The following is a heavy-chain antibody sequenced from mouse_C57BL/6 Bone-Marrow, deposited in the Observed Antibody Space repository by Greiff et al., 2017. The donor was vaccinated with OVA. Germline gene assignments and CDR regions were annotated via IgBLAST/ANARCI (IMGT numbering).Heavy chain of an antibody. J-gene: IGHJ1*03. Sequence: EVQLQQSGPVLVKPGASVKMSCKASGYTFTDYYMNWVKQSHGKSLEWIGVINPYNGGTSYNQKFKGKATLTVDKSSSTADMELNSLTSEDSAVYYCARGRLLQNFDVWGTGTTVTVSS. D-gene: IGHD2-3*01. CDR3: ARGRLLQNFDV. CDR1: GYTFTDYY. CDR2: INPYNGGT. V-gene: IGHV1-19*01.